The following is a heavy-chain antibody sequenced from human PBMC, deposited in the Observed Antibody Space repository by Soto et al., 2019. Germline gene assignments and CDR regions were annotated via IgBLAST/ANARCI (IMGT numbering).Heavy chain of an antibody. Sequence: SETLSLTCAVSGYSISSGYYWGWIRQPPGRGLEWIGSISHSGTTYYNPSLRSRATISIDTSNNQFSLKLSSVTAADTAVYYCERASGGNSGWGHWYDPWGKGTLVTVSS. CDR3: ERASGGNSGWGHWYDP. CDR2: ISHSGTT. D-gene: IGHD2-21*02. V-gene: IGHV4-38-2*01. J-gene: IGHJ5*02. CDR1: GYSISSGYY.